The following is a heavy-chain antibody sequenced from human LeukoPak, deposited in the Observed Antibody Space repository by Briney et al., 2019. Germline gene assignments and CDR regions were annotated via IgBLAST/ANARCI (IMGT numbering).Heavy chain of an antibody. Sequence: PSETLSLTCAVYGGSFSGYQWSWIRQPPGKGLEWIGEISHSGSTNYNPSLKSRVTISVDTSKNQFSLKLSSVTAADTAVYYCASTERCSTTCPLDYWGQGTLVTVSS. CDR2: ISHSGST. CDR1: GGSFSGYQ. J-gene: IGHJ4*02. CDR3: ASTERCSTTCPLDY. V-gene: IGHV4-34*01. D-gene: IGHD2-2*01.